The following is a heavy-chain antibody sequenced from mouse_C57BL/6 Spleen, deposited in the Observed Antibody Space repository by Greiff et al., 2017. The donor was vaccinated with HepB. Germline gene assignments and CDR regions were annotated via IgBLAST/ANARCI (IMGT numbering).Heavy chain of an antibody. Sequence: QVQLQQSGPELVKPGASVKISCKASGYAFSSSWMNWVKQRPGKGLEWIGRIYPGDGDTNYNGKFKGKATLTADKSSSTAYMQLSSLTSEDSAVYFCARNDYYGSIDYGGQGTTLTVSS. J-gene: IGHJ2*01. D-gene: IGHD1-1*01. CDR3: ARNDYYGSIDY. CDR1: GYAFSSSW. V-gene: IGHV1-82*01. CDR2: IYPGDGDT.